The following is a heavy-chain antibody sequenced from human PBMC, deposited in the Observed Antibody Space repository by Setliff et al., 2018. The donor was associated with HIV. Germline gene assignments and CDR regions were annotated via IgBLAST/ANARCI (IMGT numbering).Heavy chain of an antibody. J-gene: IGHJ4*02. CDR2: INHGGRT. CDR1: NNSITNGYY. V-gene: IGHV4-38-2*02. CDR3: APEVGYSSSSSPN. D-gene: IGHD6-6*01. Sequence: SETLSLTCIVSNNSITNGYYWAWIRQPPGQGLEWVGSINHGGRTYYSPSLESRVAISVDTSKNQFSLKLSSVTAADTAVYYCAPEVGYSSSSSPNWGQGTLVTVSS.